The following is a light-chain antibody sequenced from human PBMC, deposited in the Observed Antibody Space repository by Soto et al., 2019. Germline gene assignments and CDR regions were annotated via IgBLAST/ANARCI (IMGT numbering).Light chain of an antibody. J-gene: IGLJ2*01. CDR3: SSYARNRDIL. CDR1: SSDVGGYNY. CDR2: DVT. Sequence: QSVLTQPPSASGSPGQSVAISCTGTSSDVGGYNYVSWYQQHPGKAPKLMIYDVTKRPSGVPDRFSGSKSGNTASLTVSGLQAEDEADYYCSSYARNRDILFGGGTKGTVL. V-gene: IGLV2-8*01.